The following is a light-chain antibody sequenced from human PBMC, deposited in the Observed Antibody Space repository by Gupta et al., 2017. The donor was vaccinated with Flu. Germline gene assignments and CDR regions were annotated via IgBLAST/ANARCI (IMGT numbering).Light chain of an antibody. Sequence: PSSLSAFVGGRVTITCRESQTIGNYLNWYHQIPGKAPKLIMYAASKLQSGVPSRFSGSGSGTEFTLTISSLQPEDFATYYCQQSYSIPWTFGHGTKVEIK. CDR1: QTIGNY. V-gene: IGKV1-39*01. CDR2: AAS. J-gene: IGKJ1*01. CDR3: QQSYSIPWT.